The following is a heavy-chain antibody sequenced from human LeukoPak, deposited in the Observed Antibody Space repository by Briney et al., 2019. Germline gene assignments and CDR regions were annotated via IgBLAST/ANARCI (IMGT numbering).Heavy chain of an antibody. V-gene: IGHV4-4*07. CDR3: ASADYDSSGYHEYYYYYYMDV. CDR1: GGAISSYY. J-gene: IGHJ6*03. CDR2: FYTRGST. Sequence: PSETLSLTCSVSGGAISSYYWSWIRQPAGKGLEWIGRFYTRGSTNYNPSLKSRVTMSVDTSKNQFSQKLSSVTAADTAVYYCASADYDSSGYHEYYYYYYMDVWGKGTTVTVSS. D-gene: IGHD3-22*01.